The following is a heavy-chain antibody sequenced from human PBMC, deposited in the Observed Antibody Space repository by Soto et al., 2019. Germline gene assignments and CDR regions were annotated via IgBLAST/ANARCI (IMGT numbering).Heavy chain of an antibody. Sequence: ASVKVSCKASGYTFTSYGISWVRQAPGQGLEWMAWISAYNGNTNYAQKLQGRVTMTTDTSTSTAYMELRSLRSDDTAVYYCASVRADIVVVPAAMGDYYYYYMDVWGKGTTVTVSS. V-gene: IGHV1-18*01. D-gene: IGHD2-2*01. CDR2: ISAYNGNT. CDR3: ASVRADIVVVPAAMGDYYYYYMDV. CDR1: GYTFTSYG. J-gene: IGHJ6*03.